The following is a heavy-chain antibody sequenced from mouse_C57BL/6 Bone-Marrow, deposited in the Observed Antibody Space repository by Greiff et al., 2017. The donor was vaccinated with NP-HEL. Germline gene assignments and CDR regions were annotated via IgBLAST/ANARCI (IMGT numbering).Heavy chain of an antibody. CDR2: IDPSDSYT. D-gene: IGHD4-1*01. CDR1: GYTFTSYW. Sequence: QVQLQQSGAELVKPGASVKLSCKASGYTFTSYWMQWVKQRPGQGLEWIGEIDPSDSYTNYNQKFKGKATLTVDTSSSTAYMQLSSLTSEDSAVYYCARGWDVNYAMDYWGQGTSVTVSS. J-gene: IGHJ4*01. V-gene: IGHV1-50*01. CDR3: ARGWDVNYAMDY.